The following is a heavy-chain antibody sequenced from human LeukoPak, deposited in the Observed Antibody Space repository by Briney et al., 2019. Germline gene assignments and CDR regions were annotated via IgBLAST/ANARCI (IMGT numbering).Heavy chain of an antibody. CDR2: IRDKRNSYTT. CDR3: ARDLKESWAFCDY. V-gene: IGHV3-72*01. J-gene: IGHJ4*02. Sequence: GGSLRLSCAASGFTFSNAWMNWVRQAPGEGLEWVGRIRDKRNSYTTEYAASVKGRFTISRDDSKNSLYLQMNTLEIQDTAVYYCARDLKESWAFCDYWGQGTLVTVSS. D-gene: IGHD2/OR15-2a*01. CDR1: GFTFSNAW.